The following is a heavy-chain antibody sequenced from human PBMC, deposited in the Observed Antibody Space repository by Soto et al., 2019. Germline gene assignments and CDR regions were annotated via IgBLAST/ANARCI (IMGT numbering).Heavy chain of an antibody. CDR1: GYTFTSYG. J-gene: IGHJ5*02. D-gene: IGHD6-13*01. CDR3: LRRHVSATGIDWFDP. CDR2: INATNGDT. V-gene: IGHV1-3*01. Sequence: ASVNGSCKSSGYTFTSYGIHWVRQSPGQRLEWMGWINATNGDTKYSPKFQGRVTITRDTSASTAYMELSSLRSEDTAVYYCLRRHVSATGIDWFDPWGQGTLVTVSS.